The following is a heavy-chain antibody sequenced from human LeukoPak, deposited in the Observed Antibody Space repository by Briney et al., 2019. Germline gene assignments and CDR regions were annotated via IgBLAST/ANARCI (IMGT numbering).Heavy chain of an antibody. J-gene: IGHJ4*02. CDR2: IIPIFGTA. CDR3: ARRRDSSGYGAYYFDY. CDR1: GGTFSSYA. V-gene: IGHV1-69*13. D-gene: IGHD3-22*01. Sequence: SVKVSCKAFGGTFSSYAISWVRQAPGQGLEWMGGIIPIFGTANYAQKFQGRVTITADESTSTAYMELSSLRSEDTAVYYCARRRDSSGYGAYYFDYWGQGTLVTVSS.